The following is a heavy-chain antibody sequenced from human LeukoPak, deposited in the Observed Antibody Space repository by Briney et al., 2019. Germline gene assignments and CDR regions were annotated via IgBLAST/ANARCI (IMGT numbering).Heavy chain of an antibody. D-gene: IGHD1-14*01. CDR1: GFTFGGYG. CDR2: IAYDGSRA. Sequence: GGSLRLSCAGSGFTFGGYGMHWFRQTPGKGLEWVAVIAYDGSRAFYADSVKGRFTISRDNSKNTMSVQMDDLRAEDTAVYYCTRYNNDHFDYWGQGTLVTVSS. V-gene: IGHV3-33*01. CDR3: TRYNNDHFDY. J-gene: IGHJ4*02.